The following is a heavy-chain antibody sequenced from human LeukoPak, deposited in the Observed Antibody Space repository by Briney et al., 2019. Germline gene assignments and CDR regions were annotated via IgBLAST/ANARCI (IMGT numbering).Heavy chain of an antibody. CDR2: ITGSGGFT. V-gene: IGHV3-23*01. J-gene: IGHJ4*02. Sequence: PGGSLRLSCAASGYPFSTYAMNWVRQAPGKGLEWVSAITGSGGFTQYADSVKGRFTISSDNSKNTVYLQMNSLRVENTALYYCVRSLDYWGQGTLVTVSS. CDR1: GYPFSTYA. CDR3: VRSLDY.